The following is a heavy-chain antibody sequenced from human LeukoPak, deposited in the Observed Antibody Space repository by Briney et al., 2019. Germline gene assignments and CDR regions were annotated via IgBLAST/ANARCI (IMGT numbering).Heavy chain of an antibody. CDR2: ISGSGSGGST. D-gene: IGHD2-21*02. CDR1: GFTFSSSA. Sequence: GGSLRLSCAASGFTFSSSAMSWVRQAPGKGLEWVSNISGSGSGGSTYYADSVKGRFTISRDNSKNTLYLQMNSLRAEDTAVYYCARMTAHAFDIWGQGTMVTVSS. J-gene: IGHJ3*02. CDR3: ARMTAHAFDI. V-gene: IGHV3-23*01.